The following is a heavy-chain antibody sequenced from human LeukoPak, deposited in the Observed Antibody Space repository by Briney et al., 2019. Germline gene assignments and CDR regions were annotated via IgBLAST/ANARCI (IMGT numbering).Heavy chain of an antibody. V-gene: IGHV3-23*01. CDR3: AKAYSGSHRGAFDV. D-gene: IGHD1-26*01. CDR1: GFPFSSSA. Sequence: GGSLRLSCAASGFPFSSSAMSWVRRAPGKGLEWVSTISGSGSNTYYADSVQGRFTISRDNSKSTLYLQMNSLRADDTAVYYCAKAYSGSHRGAFDVWGQGTMVTVSS. CDR2: ISGSGSNT. J-gene: IGHJ3*01.